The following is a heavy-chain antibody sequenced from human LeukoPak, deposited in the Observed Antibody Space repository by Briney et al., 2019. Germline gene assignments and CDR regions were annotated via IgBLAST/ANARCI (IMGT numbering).Heavy chain of an antibody. J-gene: IGHJ4*02. V-gene: IGHV1-8*01. CDR2: MNSNTGNT. CDR1: GYTFTNYD. Sequence: GASVKVSCKASGYTFTNYDINWVRQAPGQGLEWMGWMNSNTGNTGYAQKFQGRVTMTSDISITTAYMELSSLKSEDTAVYYCARGFPYSSGWPGDWGQGTLVTVSS. CDR3: ARGFPYSSGWPGD. D-gene: IGHD6-19*01.